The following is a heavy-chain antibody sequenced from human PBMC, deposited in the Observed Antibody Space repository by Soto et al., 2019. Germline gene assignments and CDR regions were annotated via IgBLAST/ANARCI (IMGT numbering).Heavy chain of an antibody. V-gene: IGHV3-30*18. J-gene: IGHJ5*02. CDR3: AKDLYSYGPTGWFDP. Sequence: GGSLRLSCAASGFTFSSYGMHWVRQAPGKGLEWVAVISYDGSNKYYADSVKGRFTISRDNSKNTLYLQMNSLRAEDTAVYYCAKDLYSYGPTGWFDPWGQGTLVTVSS. CDR2: ISYDGSNK. D-gene: IGHD5-18*01. CDR1: GFTFSSYG.